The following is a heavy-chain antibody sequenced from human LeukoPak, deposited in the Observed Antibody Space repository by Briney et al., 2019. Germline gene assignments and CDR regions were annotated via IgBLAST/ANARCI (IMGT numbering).Heavy chain of an antibody. CDR1: GGSFSGYY. D-gene: IGHD2-2*01. Sequence: SETLSLTCAVYGGSFSGYYWSWIRQPPGKGLEWIGEINHSGSTNYNPSLKSRVTISVDTSKNQFSLKLSSVTAADTAVYYCARGGRRYCSSTSCLGNDYWGQGTLATVSS. J-gene: IGHJ4*02. V-gene: IGHV4-34*01. CDR3: ARGGRRYCSSTSCLGNDY. CDR2: INHSGST.